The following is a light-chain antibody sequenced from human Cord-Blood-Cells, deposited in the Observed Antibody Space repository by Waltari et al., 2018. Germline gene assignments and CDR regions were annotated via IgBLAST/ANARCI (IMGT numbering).Light chain of an antibody. V-gene: IGKV1-39*01. CDR2: AAS. Sequence: DIQMTQSPSSLPASVGDRVTITCRASQRISSYLNWYQQKPGKAPKLLIYAASSLQSGVPSRFSGSGSGTDFTLTISSLQPEDFATYYCQQSYSTPFTFGPGTKVDIK. CDR3: QQSYSTPFT. J-gene: IGKJ3*01. CDR1: QRISSY.